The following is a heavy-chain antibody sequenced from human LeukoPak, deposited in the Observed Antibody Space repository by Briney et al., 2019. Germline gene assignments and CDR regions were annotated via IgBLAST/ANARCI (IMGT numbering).Heavy chain of an antibody. V-gene: IGHV4-38-2*01. CDR3: ERKAGGPLAIRGWFDP. J-gene: IGHJ5*02. D-gene: IGHD2-21*01. Sequence: SETLSLTCAVSGYSISSGYYWGWIRQPPGRGLEWVASIYHSGSTYYNPSLRSRLTISVDTSKNQFSLKLTSVTAADTAVYYCERKAGGPLAIRGWFDPWGQGTLVTVSS. CDR2: IYHSGST. CDR1: GYSISSGYY.